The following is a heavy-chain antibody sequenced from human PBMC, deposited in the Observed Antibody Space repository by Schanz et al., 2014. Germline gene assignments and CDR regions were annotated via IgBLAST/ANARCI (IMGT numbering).Heavy chain of an antibody. CDR1: GGSIRSGTYY. Sequence: QVQLQESGPGLVKPSQTLSLTCTVSGGSIRSGTYYWSWIRQPAGKALEWVGRVFPNGITNYNPSLKSRVPISLDTSKNQCSLPLRSLPAADTAVYYCARDTTWRLDLWGRGTLVTVSS. V-gene: IGHV4-61*02. J-gene: IGHJ2*01. CDR2: VFPNGIT. CDR3: ARDTTWRLDL. D-gene: IGHD1-1*01.